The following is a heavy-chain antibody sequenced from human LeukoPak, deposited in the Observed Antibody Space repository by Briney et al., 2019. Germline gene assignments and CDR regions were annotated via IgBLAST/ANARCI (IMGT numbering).Heavy chain of an antibody. CDR3: ARHLPDYYDSSGYYNTFDY. V-gene: IGHV4-59*08. CDR2: IYYSGST. D-gene: IGHD3-22*01. J-gene: IGHJ4*02. CDR1: GGSISSYY. Sequence: SETLSLTCTVSGGSISSYYWSWIRQPPGKGLERIGYIYYSGSTNYNPSLKSRVTISVDTSKNPFSLKLSSVTAADTAVYYCARHLPDYYDSSGYYNTFDYWGQGTLDTVSS.